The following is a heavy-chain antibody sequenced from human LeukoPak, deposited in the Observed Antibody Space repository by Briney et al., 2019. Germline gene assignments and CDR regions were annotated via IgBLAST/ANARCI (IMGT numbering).Heavy chain of an antibody. J-gene: IGHJ5*02. CDR3: ARVRYSSGWYPGDWFDP. D-gene: IGHD6-19*01. CDR1: GDSISSISSY. V-gene: IGHV4-39*01. Sequence: PSETLSLTCTVSGDSISSISSYWAWIRQPPGKGLEWIGTVYYTGNTYYNASLKSRVTISVDTSKNQFSLKLNSVTAADTAVYYCARVRYSSGWYPGDWFDPWGQGTLVTVSS. CDR2: VYYTGNT.